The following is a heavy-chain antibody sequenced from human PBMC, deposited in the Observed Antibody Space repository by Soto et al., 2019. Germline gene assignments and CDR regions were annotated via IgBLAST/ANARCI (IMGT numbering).Heavy chain of an antibody. Sequence: QVQLQESGPGLVKPSETLSLTCTVSGGSISSYYWSWIRQPPGKGLEWIGYIYYSGSTNYNPSLMSRVTISVDTSKNQFSVKLSSVTAADTAVYYCARRWGSAADYWGQGTLVTVSS. CDR3: ARRWGSAADY. J-gene: IGHJ4*02. V-gene: IGHV4-59*08. CDR1: GGSISSYY. D-gene: IGHD2-15*01. CDR2: IYYSGST.